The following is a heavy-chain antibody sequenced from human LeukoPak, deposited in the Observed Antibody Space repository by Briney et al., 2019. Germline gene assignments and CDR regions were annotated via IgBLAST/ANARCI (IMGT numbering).Heavy chain of an antibody. CDR1: GFTFSSYW. V-gene: IGHV3-74*01. CDR2: INGDGSTT. D-gene: IGHD5-18*01. J-gene: IGHJ4*02. Sequence: GGSLRLSCAASGFTFSSYWMHWVRQAPGKGLVWVSRINGDGSTTFYADSVKGRFTISRDNVKNTVYLQMNSLRVEDTAVYYCGSDTVLGYWGQGTLVTASS. CDR3: GSDTVLGY.